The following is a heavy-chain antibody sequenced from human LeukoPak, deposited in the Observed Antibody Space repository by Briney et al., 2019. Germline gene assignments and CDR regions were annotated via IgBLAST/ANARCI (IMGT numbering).Heavy chain of an antibody. CDR3: ARVSGGSGSLPEYYYYYYGMDV. D-gene: IGHD3-10*01. V-gene: IGHV1-69*13. CDR2: IIPIFGTA. CDR1: GGTFSRYA. J-gene: IGHJ6*01. Sequence: SVKVSCKASGGTFSRYAISWVRQAPGQGLEWMGGIIPIFGTANYAQKFQGRVTITADESTSTAYMELGSLRSEDTAVYYCARVSGGSGSLPEYYYYYYGMDVWGQGTTVTVSS.